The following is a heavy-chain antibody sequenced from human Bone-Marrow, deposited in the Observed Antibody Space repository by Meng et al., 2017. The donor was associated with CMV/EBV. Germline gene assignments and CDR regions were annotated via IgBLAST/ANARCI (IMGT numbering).Heavy chain of an antibody. V-gene: IGHV3-35*01. Sequence: GESLKISCAASGFTFSNSDMNWVHQAPGKRLEWVSGVSWNGSRTHYADSVKGRFIISRDNSRNTLYLQTNSLRAEDTAVYYCVRISLGDCSSTSCYLRGGWFDPWGQGTLVTFSS. J-gene: IGHJ5*02. CDR2: VSWNGSRT. CDR1: GFTFSNSD. D-gene: IGHD2-2*01. CDR3: VRISLGDCSSTSCYLRGGWFDP.